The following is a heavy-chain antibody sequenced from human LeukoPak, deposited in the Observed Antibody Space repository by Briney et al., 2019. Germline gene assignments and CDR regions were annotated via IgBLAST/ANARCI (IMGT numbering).Heavy chain of an antibody. CDR2: ISGSGGNT. CDR3: AKEGRYYDTSGFYGD. J-gene: IGHJ4*02. V-gene: IGHV3-23*01. Sequence: GRSLRLSCAASGFTFSSYAMSWVRQAPGKGLEWFSAISGSGGNTYYADSVKGRFTISRDNSKNTLYLHMNSLRAEDTAVYYCAKEGRYYDTSGFYGDWGQGTLVTVSS. D-gene: IGHD3-22*01. CDR1: GFTFSSYA.